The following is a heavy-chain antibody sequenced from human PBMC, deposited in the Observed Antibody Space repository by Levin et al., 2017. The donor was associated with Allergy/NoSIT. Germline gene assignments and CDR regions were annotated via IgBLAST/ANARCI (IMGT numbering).Heavy chain of an antibody. J-gene: IGHJ4*02. D-gene: IGHD6-13*01. Sequence: GGSLRLSCAGSGFTFNATWMTWVRQAPGKGLEWVGRIKSTGDGGTTAYAAPVKGRFTISRDDSDNTLYLQMNSLKSEDTGGYCCGTVCERQLVGVTFLGGREYWGQGTAVTVSS. CDR1: GFTFNATW. CDR2: IKSTGDGGTT. CDR3: GTVCERQLVGVTFLGGREY. V-gene: IGHV3-15*01.